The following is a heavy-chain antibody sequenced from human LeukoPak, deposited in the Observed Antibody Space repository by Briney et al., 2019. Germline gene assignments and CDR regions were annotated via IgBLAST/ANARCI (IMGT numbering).Heavy chain of an antibody. J-gene: IGHJ5*02. CDR1: GGSFSGYY. CDR2: IYYSGST. Sequence: PSETLSLTCAVYGGSFSGYYWSWIRQPPGKGLEWIGYIYYSGSTYYNPSLKSRVTISVDTSKNRFSLKLSSVTAADTAVYYCAGKYSSSWYTFVPWGQGTLVTVSS. CDR3: AGKYSSSWYTFVP. D-gene: IGHD6-13*01. V-gene: IGHV4-59*06.